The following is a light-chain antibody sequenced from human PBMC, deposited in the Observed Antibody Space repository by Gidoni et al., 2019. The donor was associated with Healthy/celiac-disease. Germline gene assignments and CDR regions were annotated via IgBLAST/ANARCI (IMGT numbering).Light chain of an antibody. Sequence: DIQMTQSPSSLSASVGDRVTITCRASQSISSYLNWYQQKPGKAPKLLIYAASSLQSVVPSRFSGSGSGTDFTLTISSLQPEDFATYYCQQSYSTPQTFGQXTKVEIK. CDR3: QQSYSTPQT. CDR1: QSISSY. J-gene: IGKJ1*01. CDR2: AAS. V-gene: IGKV1-39*01.